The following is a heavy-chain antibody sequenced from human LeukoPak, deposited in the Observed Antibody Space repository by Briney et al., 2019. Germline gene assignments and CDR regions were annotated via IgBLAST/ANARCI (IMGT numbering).Heavy chain of an antibody. J-gene: IGHJ4*02. V-gene: IGHV1-3*01. D-gene: IGHD3-9*01. CDR3: ARDRSYYDILTGDKHFDY. CDR2: INAGNGNT. CDR1: GYTFTSYA. Sequence: ASVKVSCKASGYTFTSYAMRWVRQAPGQRLEWMGWINAGNGNTKYSQKFQGRVTITRDTSASTAYMELSSLRSEDTAVYYCARDRSYYDILTGDKHFDYWGQGTLVTVSS.